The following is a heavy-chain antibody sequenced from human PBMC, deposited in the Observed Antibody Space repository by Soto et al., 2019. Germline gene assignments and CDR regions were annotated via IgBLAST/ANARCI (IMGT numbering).Heavy chain of an antibody. V-gene: IGHV4-39*01. CDR3: ARRDLGSLDAFDI. D-gene: IGHD7-27*01. Sequence: SETLSLTCTVSGGSISSSSYYWGWIRQPPGKGLEWIGSIYCSGSTYYNPSLKSRVTISVDTSKNQFSLKLSSVTAADTAVYYCARRDLGSLDAFDIWGQGTMVTVSS. CDR2: IYCSGST. CDR1: GGSISSSSYY. J-gene: IGHJ3*02.